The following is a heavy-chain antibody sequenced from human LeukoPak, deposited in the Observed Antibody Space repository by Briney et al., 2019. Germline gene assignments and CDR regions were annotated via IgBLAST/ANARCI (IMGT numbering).Heavy chain of an antibody. CDR2: INSDGSST. V-gene: IGHV3-74*01. CDR1: GFTFSSYW. Sequence: GGSLRLSCAASGFTFSSYWMHWVRQAPGKGLVWVSRINSDGSSTSYADSVKGRFTISRDNAKNTLYLQMNSLRAEDTAVYYCARGDSEKRITGTTFVYYYYYMDVWGKETTVTVSS. D-gene: IGHD1-7*01. CDR3: ARGDSEKRITGTTFVYYYYYMDV. J-gene: IGHJ6*03.